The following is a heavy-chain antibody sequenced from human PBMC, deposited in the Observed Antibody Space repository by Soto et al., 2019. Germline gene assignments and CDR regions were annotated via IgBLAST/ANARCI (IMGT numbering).Heavy chain of an antibody. CDR3: ATVKDGGSYYAFDI. J-gene: IGHJ3*02. Sequence: ASVKVSCKVSGYTLTELSMHWVRQAPGKGLEWMGGFDPEDGETIYAQKFQGRVTMTEDTSTDTAYMELSSLRSEDTAVYYCATVKDGGSYYAFDIWGQGTMVTVSS. CDR1: GYTLTELS. D-gene: IGHD1-26*01. V-gene: IGHV1-24*01. CDR2: FDPEDGET.